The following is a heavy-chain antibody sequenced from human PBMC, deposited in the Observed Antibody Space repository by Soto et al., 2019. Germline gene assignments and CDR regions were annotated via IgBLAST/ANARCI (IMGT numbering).Heavy chain of an antibody. CDR3: ARELEYSSSNDAFEI. J-gene: IGHJ3*02. V-gene: IGHV1-69*13. D-gene: IGHD6-6*01. CDR2: IIPIFGTA. CDR1: GGTFRRYA. Sequence: ASVKVSCKASGGTFRRYAISWVAHPPGQVLEWMARIIPIFGTANYAQKFQGRVTITADESTSTAYMELSSLRSEDTAVYYCARELEYSSSNDAFEIWGQGTMVTVS.